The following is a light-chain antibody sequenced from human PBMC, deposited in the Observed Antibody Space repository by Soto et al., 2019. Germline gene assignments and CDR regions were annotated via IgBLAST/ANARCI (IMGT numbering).Light chain of an antibody. Sequence: EIMMTQSPATLSVSPGERATLSCRASQSVSSNLARYQQKPGQAPRLLIYGASSRATGIPDRFSGSGSGTDFTLTISRLEPEDFAVYYCQQYGSSPPTFGPGTKVDI. V-gene: IGKV3-20*01. J-gene: IGKJ3*01. CDR3: QQYGSSPPT. CDR1: QSVSSN. CDR2: GAS.